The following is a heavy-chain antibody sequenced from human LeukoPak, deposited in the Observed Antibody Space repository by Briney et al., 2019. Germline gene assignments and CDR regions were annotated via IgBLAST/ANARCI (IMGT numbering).Heavy chain of an antibody. J-gene: IGHJ3*02. CDR3: ARAFADYYGSGSYYLGAFDI. CDR1: GFTFDDYG. Sequence: GSLRLSCAASGFTFDDYGMSWVRQAPGKGLEWVSGINWNGGSTGYADSVKGRFTTSRDNAKNSLYLQMNSLRAEDTALYYCARAFADYYGSGSYYLGAFDIWGQGTMVTVSS. V-gene: IGHV3-20*04. CDR2: INWNGGST. D-gene: IGHD3-10*01.